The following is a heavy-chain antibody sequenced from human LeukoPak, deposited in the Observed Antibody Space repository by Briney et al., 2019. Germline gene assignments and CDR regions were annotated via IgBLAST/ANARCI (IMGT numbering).Heavy chain of an antibody. CDR1: GYTFTSYY. Sequence: GASVKVSCKASGYTFTSYYMHWVRQAPGQGLEWMGIINPSGGSTSYAQKFQGRVTMTRDMSTSIVYMELRSLRSDDTAVYYCARGGGYVRLGDWGQGTLVTVSS. J-gene: IGHJ4*02. D-gene: IGHD3-16*01. CDR2: INPSGGST. V-gene: IGHV1-46*01. CDR3: ARGGGYVRLGD.